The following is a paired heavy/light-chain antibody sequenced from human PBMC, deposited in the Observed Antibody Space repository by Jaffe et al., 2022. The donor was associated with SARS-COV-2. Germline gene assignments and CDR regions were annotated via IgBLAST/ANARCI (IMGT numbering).Light chain of an antibody. CDR2: KAS. Sequence: DIQMTQSPSTLSASVGDRVTITCRASQSISSWLAWYQQKPGKAPKLLIYKASSLESGVPSRFSGSGSGTEFTLTISSLQPDDFATYYCQQYNSYLITFGQGTRLEIK. V-gene: IGKV1-5*03. CDR1: QSISSW. J-gene: IGKJ5*01. CDR3: QQYNSYLIT.
Heavy chain of an antibody. CDR2: ISSSGSTI. CDR3: ARRRYSSSWYIDY. V-gene: IGHV3-11*01. Sequence: QVQLVESGGGLVKPGGSLRLSCAASGFTFSDYYMSWIRQAPGKGLEWVSYISSSGSTIYYADSVKGRFTISRDNAKNSLYLQMNSLRAEDTAVYYCARRRYSSSWYIDYWGQGTLVTVSS. J-gene: IGHJ4*02. D-gene: IGHD6-13*01. CDR1: GFTFSDYY.